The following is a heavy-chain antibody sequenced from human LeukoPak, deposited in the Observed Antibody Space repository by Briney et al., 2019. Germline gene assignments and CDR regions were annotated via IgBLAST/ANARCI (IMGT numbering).Heavy chain of an antibody. D-gene: IGHD1-26*01. CDR3: ASGRSPETNSVLDY. J-gene: IGHJ4*02. V-gene: IGHV4-34*01. CDR2: INHSGST. CDR1: GGSFSGYY. Sequence: SETLSLTCAVYGGSFSGYYWSWIRQPPGKGLEWIGEINHSGSTNYNPSLKSRVTISVDTSKNQFSLKLSSVTAADTAVYYCASGRSPETNSVLDYWGQGTLVTVSS.